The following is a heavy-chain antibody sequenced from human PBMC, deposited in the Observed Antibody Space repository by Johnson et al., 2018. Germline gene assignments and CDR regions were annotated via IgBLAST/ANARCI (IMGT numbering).Heavy chain of an antibody. V-gene: IGHV4-34*01. CDR2: INHSGST. D-gene: IGHD5-12*01. CDR1: AGSFRGYY. CDR3: ARGSGYDYYYNYYSMDV. Sequence: QVQLQQWGAGQLKPTVTLSLNCAVYAGSFRGYYWSWIRQPPGKGLEWIGEINHSGSTNYNPSLKSRVTITVDTSKNHFSLKLNSVTAADTAVYYCARGSGYDYYYNYYSMDVWGQGTTVTVSS. J-gene: IGHJ6*02.